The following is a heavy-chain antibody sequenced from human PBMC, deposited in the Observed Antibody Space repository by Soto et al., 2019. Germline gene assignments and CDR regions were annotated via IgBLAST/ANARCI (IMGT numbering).Heavy chain of an antibody. V-gene: IGHV3-66*01. CDR1: GFTVSSNY. Sequence: EVQLVESGGGLVQPGGSLRLSCAASGFTVSSNYMSWVHQAPGKGLEWVSVIKNGGSTYYADSVKGRFTITRDNSKNTLYLQMNSLRAEDTAVYYCARDRIPTGMDVWGQGTTVTVSS. CDR3: ARDRIPTGMDV. CDR2: IKNGGST. J-gene: IGHJ6*02.